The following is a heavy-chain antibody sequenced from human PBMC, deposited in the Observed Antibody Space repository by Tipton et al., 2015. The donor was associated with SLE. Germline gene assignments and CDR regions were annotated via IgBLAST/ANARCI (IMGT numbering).Heavy chain of an antibody. V-gene: IGHV4-38-2*01. D-gene: IGHD3-22*01. CDR3: ASRTGQVVVIDY. CDR2: IYHSGST. CDR1: GYSISSGYY. Sequence: TLSLTCAVSGYSISSGYYWGWIRQPPGKGLEWIGSIYHSGSTYYNPSLKSRVTISVDTSKSQFSLKLSSVTAADTAVYYCASRTGQVVVIDYWGQGTLVTVSS. J-gene: IGHJ4*02.